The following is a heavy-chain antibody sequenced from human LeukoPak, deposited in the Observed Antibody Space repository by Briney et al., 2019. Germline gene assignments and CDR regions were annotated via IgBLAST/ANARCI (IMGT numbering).Heavy chain of an antibody. CDR2: IYYSGST. CDR1: GVSISSYY. D-gene: IGHD3-10*01. Sequence: SETLSLTCTVSGVSISSYYWSWVRQPPGKGLEWIGYIYYSGSTNYNPSLKSRVTISVDTSKNQFSLKLSSVPAADTAVYYCARHGSAIDYFDYWGQGTLDTVSS. V-gene: IGHV4-59*08. CDR3: ARHGSAIDYFDY. J-gene: IGHJ4*02.